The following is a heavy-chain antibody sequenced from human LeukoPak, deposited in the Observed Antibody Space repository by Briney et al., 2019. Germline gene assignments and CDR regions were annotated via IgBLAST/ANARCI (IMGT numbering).Heavy chain of an antibody. Sequence: QPGGSLRLSCAASGIRFNTYGMHWVRQAPGKGLEWVAFIRYDGSEKYYVDSVKGRFTISRDSSENKMYLQMNNLKTEDTATYYCVKDLSTRCHYLCSYAFDIWGQGTLVTVSS. V-gene: IGHV3-30*02. J-gene: IGHJ3*02. CDR3: VKDLSTRCHYLCSYAFDI. D-gene: IGHD2-2*01. CDR1: GIRFNTYG. CDR2: IRYDGSEK.